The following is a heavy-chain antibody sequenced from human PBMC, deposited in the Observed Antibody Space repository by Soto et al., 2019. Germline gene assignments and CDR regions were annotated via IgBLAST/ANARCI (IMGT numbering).Heavy chain of an antibody. Sequence: GGSLRLSCAASGFTVSSNYMSWVRQAPGKGLEWVSVIFSGGSTYYADSVKGRFTISRHNSKNTLYLQMNSLRAEDTAVYYCARDGYSGYDYRRDYYYYYMDVWGKGTTVTVSS. J-gene: IGHJ6*03. CDR3: ARDGYSGYDYRRDYYYYYMDV. V-gene: IGHV3-53*04. CDR1: GFTVSSNY. CDR2: IFSGGST. D-gene: IGHD5-12*01.